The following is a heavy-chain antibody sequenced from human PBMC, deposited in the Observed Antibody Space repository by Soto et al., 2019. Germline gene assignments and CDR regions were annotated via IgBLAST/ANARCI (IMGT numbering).Heavy chain of an antibody. CDR1: GGSISSGGYS. CDR3: ARGFGELLSVDY. D-gene: IGHD3-10*01. CDR2: IYHSGST. J-gene: IGHJ4*02. V-gene: IGHV4-30-2*01. Sequence: PSETLSLTCAVSGGSISSGGYSWSWIRQPPGKGLEWIGYIYHSGSTYYNPSLKSRVTISVDRSKNQFSLKLSSVTAADTAVYYCARGFGELLSVDYWGQGTLVTVSS.